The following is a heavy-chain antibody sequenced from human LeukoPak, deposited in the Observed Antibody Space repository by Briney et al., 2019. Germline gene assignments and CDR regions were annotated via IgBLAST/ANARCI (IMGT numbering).Heavy chain of an antibody. CDR3: ARAYVYGDYGDFVDY. D-gene: IGHD4-17*01. V-gene: IGHV4-4*07. J-gene: IGHJ4*02. CDR2: IYTSGST. Sequence: SETLSLTCTVSGGSISSYYWSWIRQPAGKGLEWIGRIYTSGSTNYNPSLKSRVTMSVDTSKNQFSLKLSSVTAADTAVYYCARAYVYGDYGDFVDYWGQGTLVTVSS. CDR1: GGSISSYY.